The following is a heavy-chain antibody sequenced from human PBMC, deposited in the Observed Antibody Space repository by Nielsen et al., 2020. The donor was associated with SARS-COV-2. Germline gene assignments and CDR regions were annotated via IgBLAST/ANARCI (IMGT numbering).Heavy chain of an antibody. D-gene: IGHD3-16*02. J-gene: IGHJ6*02. Sequence: RQAPGKGLEWIGYIYYSGSTNYNPSLKSRVTISVDTSKNQFSLKLSSVTAADTAVYYCARYLGYDYVWGSYRSGYGMDVWGQGTTVTVSS. CDR2: IYYSGST. CDR3: ARYLGYDYVWGSYRSGYGMDV. V-gene: IGHV4-59*12.